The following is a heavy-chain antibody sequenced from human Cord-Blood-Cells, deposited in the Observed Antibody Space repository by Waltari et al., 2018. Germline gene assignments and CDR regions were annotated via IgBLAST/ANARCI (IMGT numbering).Heavy chain of an antibody. CDR1: GYTFTSYG. Sequence: QVQLVQSGAEVKKPGASVKVSCKASGYTFTSYGISLVAQAPGQGLEWMGWISAYNGNTNYAQKLQGRVTMTTDTSTSTAYMELRSLRSDDTAVYYCARSAYDILTGYDAFDIWGQGTMVTVSS. V-gene: IGHV1-18*04. J-gene: IGHJ3*02. D-gene: IGHD3-9*01. CDR3: ARSAYDILTGYDAFDI. CDR2: ISAYNGNT.